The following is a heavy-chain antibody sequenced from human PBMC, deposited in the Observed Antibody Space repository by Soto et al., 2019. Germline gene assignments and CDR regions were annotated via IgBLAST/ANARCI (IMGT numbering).Heavy chain of an antibody. CDR1: GFTFGHYA. J-gene: IGHJ6*02. CDR2: IRSKAYGGTT. V-gene: IGHV3-49*01. Sequence: GGSLRLSCTASGFTFGHYAMSWFRQAPGKRLEWVGFIRSKAYGGTTEYAASVKGRFTISRDGSKSIAYLQMNSLKTEDTAVYYCTRDDLAGYYGMDVWGQGTTVTVSS. CDR3: TRDDLAGYYGMDV.